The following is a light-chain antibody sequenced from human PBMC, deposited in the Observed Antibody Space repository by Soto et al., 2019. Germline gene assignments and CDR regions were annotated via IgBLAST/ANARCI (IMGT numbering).Light chain of an antibody. CDR1: QSVSSSY. V-gene: IGKV3-20*01. CDR2: GAS. Sequence: EIVLTQSPGTLSLSPGERATLSCRASQSVSSSYVVWYQQKPGQAPRLLIYGASSRATGIPDRFSGSGSGTDFTLTISRLEPEDFAVYYCQHYGGSPPYTFGQGTKLEIK. J-gene: IGKJ2*01. CDR3: QHYGGSPPYT.